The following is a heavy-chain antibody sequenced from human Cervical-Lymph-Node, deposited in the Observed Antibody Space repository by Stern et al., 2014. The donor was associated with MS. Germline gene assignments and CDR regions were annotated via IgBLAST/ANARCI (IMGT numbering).Heavy chain of an antibody. CDR1: GGTFSSYA. J-gene: IGHJ6*02. CDR2: IIPIFGTA. Sequence: VQLVESGAEVKKPGSSVKVSCKASGGTFSSYAISWVRQAPGQGLEWMGGIIPIFGTANYAQKFQGRVTITADESMSTAYMELSSLRSEDTAVYYCARGNYDSSGYYPPRYYYGMDVWGQGTTVTVSS. CDR3: ARGNYDSSGYYPPRYYYGMDV. D-gene: IGHD3-22*01. V-gene: IGHV1-69*01.